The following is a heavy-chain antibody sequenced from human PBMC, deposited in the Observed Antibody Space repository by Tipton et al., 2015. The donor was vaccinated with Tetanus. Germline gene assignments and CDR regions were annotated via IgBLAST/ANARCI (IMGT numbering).Heavy chain of an antibody. V-gene: IGHV4-34*01. CDR2: ISHRGST. J-gene: IGHJ5*02. D-gene: IGHD2-8*01. CDR1: GGCFSYSY. CDR3: ARDHRLSASYAGWFDP. Sequence: TLSLTCAFYGGCFSYSYWKWLRPPPGKGLGGVGEISHRGSTNYNPSLKRRVTISVEKSKNQSSLRLNSVTAADTAVYYCARDHRLSASYAGWFDPWGQGTLVTVSS.